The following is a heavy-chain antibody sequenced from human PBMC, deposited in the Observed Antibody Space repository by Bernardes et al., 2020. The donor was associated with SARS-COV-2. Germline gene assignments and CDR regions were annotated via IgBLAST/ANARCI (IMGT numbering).Heavy chain of an antibody. CDR3: ARVVYYDSSGYYVGSFDY. CDR2: IYYSGST. V-gene: IGHV4-31*03. D-gene: IGHD3-22*01. CDR1: GGSISSGGYY. Sequence: SETLSLTCTVSGGSISSGGYYWSWIRQHPGKGLEWIGYIYYSGSTYYNPSLKSRVTISVDTSKNQFSLKLSSVTAADTAVYYCARVVYYDSSGYYVGSFDYWGQGTLVTVSS. J-gene: IGHJ4*02.